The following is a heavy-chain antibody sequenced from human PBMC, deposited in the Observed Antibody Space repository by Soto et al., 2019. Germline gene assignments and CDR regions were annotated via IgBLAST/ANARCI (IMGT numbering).Heavy chain of an antibody. D-gene: IGHD2-15*01. V-gene: IGHV3-23*01. CDR1: GFTFSSYA. CDR3: AKPLLDIVVVVAATPPSDY. J-gene: IGHJ4*02. Sequence: GGSLRLSCAASGFTFSSYAMSWVRQAPGKGLEWVSAISGSGGSTYYADSVKGRFTISRDNSKNTLYLQMNSLRAEDTAVYYCAKPLLDIVVVVAATPPSDYWGQGTLVTVSS. CDR2: ISGSGGST.